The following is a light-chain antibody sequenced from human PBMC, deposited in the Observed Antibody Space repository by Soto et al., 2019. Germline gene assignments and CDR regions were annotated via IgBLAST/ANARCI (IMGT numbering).Light chain of an antibody. CDR3: SSYTSSSTRLV. CDR1: SSDIGGYNY. CDR2: DVS. V-gene: IGLV2-14*01. Sequence: QSVLTQPASVSGSPGQPITISCTGTSSDIGGYNYVSWYQQHPGKAPKLIIYDVSNRPSGVSNRFSGSKSGNTASLTISGLQAEDEADYYCSSYTSSSTRLVFGGGTKLTVL. J-gene: IGLJ2*01.